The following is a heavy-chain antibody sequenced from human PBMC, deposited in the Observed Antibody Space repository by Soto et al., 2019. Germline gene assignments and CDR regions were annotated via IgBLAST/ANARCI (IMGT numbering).Heavy chain of an antibody. V-gene: IGHV1-69*13. CDR1: GGTFSSYA. Sequence: SVKVSCKASGGTFSSYAISWVRQAPGQGLEWMGGIIPIFGTANYAQKFQGRVTITADESTSTAYMELSSLRSEDTAVYYCARDNAMIVTGRAFDIWERGTRVTVAS. CDR2: IIPIFGTA. J-gene: IGHJ3*02. CDR3: ARDNAMIVTGRAFDI. D-gene: IGHD3-22*01.